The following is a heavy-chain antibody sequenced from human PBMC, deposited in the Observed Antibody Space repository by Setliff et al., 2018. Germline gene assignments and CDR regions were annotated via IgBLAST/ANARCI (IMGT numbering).Heavy chain of an antibody. CDR3: VREGVDRRSSTDYRYYMDV. J-gene: IGHJ6*03. D-gene: IGHD6-6*01. V-gene: IGHV1-69*05. Sequence: SVKVSCKASGATFSSYGISWVRQAPGQGLEWMGGTIPMFDTTEYAQKFQGRLTIITDESTNTAFMQLSSLRSYDTAAYYCVREGVDRRSSTDYRYYMDVWGKGTTVTVSS. CDR2: TIPMFDTT. CDR1: GATFSSYG.